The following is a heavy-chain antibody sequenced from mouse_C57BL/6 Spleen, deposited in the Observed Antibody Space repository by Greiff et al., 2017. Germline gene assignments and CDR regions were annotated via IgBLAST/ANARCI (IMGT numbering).Heavy chain of an antibody. CDR1: GYTFTDYY. Sequence: QVHLQQSGAELVRPGASVKLSCKASGYTFTDYYINWVKQRPGQGLEWIARIYPGSGNTYYNEKFKGKATLTAEKSSSTAYMQLSSLTSEDSAVYFCARWHDYDYAMDYWGQGTSVTVSS. CDR2: IYPGSGNT. CDR3: ARWHDYDYAMDY. J-gene: IGHJ4*01. V-gene: IGHV1-76*01. D-gene: IGHD2-4*01.